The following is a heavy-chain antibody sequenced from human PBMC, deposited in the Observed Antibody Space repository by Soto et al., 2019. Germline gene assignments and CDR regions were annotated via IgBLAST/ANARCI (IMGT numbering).Heavy chain of an antibody. CDR2: IYHSGST. V-gene: IGHV4-38-2*02. CDR1: GYSISSGYY. J-gene: IGHJ4*02. CDR3: AREGPDYDYVWGSYRYLPRSLHY. Sequence: SETLSLTCAVPGYSISSGYYWGWIRQPPGKGLEWIGSIYHSGSTYYNPSLKSRVTISVDTSKNQFSLKLSSVTAADTAVYYCAREGPDYDYVWGSYRYLPRSLHYWGQGTLVTVSS. D-gene: IGHD3-16*02.